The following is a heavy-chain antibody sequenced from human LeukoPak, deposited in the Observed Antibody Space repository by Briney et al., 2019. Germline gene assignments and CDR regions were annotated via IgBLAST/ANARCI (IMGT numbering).Heavy chain of an antibody. J-gene: IGHJ4*02. CDR2: INPNSGGT. Sequence: ASVKVSCKASGYTFTGYYMHWVRQAPGQGLEWMGWINPNSGGTNYAQKFQGRVTMTRDTSISTVYMELSRLRSDDTAVYYCARTSRYFDWLDKYYFDYWGQGTLVTVSS. V-gene: IGHV1-2*02. CDR1: GYTFTGYY. D-gene: IGHD3-9*01. CDR3: ARTSRYFDWLDKYYFDY.